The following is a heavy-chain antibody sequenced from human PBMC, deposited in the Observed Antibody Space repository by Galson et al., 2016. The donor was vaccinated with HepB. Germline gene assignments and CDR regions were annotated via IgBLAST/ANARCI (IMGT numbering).Heavy chain of an antibody. J-gene: IGHJ3*02. V-gene: IGHV1-69*13. D-gene: IGHD3/OR15-3a*01. Sequence: SVKVSCKASGGTFSSYDITWVRQAPGQGLEWMGGLIPIFGSANYAQRFQGRVTITADESTSTAYMELGSLRSDDTAVYYCARGMTVGGTTNAFDIWGQGTGVTVSS. CDR2: LIPIFGSA. CDR1: GGTFSSYD. CDR3: ARGMTVGGTTNAFDI.